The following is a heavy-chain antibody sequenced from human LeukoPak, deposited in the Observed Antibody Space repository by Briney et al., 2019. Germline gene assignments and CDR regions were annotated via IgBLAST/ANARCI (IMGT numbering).Heavy chain of an antibody. CDR2: IYYSGNT. Sequence: PSETLSLTCTVSGDSIGSYSWNWIRQPPGKGLEWIGYIYYSGNTNYNPSLKSRVTISVDTSKNQFSLKLSSVTAADTAVYYCARRLGGTSTGFDYWGQGTLVTVSS. CDR1: GDSIGSYS. CDR3: ARRLGGTSTGFDY. V-gene: IGHV4-59*08. D-gene: IGHD2-2*01. J-gene: IGHJ4*02.